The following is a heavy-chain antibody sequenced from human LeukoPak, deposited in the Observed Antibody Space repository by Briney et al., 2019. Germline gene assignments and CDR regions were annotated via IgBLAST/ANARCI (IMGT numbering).Heavy chain of an antibody. CDR1: GYSFTSYW. CDR3: ARGDYGDYRIFYTLFDF. J-gene: IGHJ4*02. V-gene: IGHV5-51*01. Sequence: GESLKISCKGSGYSFTSYWIGWVRQMPGKGLEWMGVIYPGDSDTRYSPSFQGQVTISADRSISTAYLQWSSLKASDTAMYYCARGDYGDYRIFYTLFDFWGQGTLVTVSS. D-gene: IGHD4-17*01. CDR2: IYPGDSDT.